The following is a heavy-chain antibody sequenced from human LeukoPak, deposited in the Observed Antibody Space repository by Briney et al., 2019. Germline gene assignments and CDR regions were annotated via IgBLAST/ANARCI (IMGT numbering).Heavy chain of an antibody. Sequence: SVTVPFKASGGTFSSYAISWVRQAPGQGGEWMGRIIPIFGIANYAQKFQGRVTITADKSTSTAYMELSSLRSEDTAVYYCARDPLGYDSSGYSNYFDYWGQGTLVTVSS. CDR3: ARDPLGYDSSGYSNYFDY. CDR2: IIPIFGIA. V-gene: IGHV1-69*10. J-gene: IGHJ4*02. D-gene: IGHD3-22*01. CDR1: GGTFSSYA.